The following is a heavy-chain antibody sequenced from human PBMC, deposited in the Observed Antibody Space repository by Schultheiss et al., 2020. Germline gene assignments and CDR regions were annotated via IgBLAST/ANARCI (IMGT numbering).Heavy chain of an antibody. Sequence: ASVKVSCKASGYTFTGYYMHWVRQAPGQGLEWMGWINPNSGGTNYAQKFQDRVTMTRDTSISTAYMELSRLTSDDTAIYYCARDPHDYGGDSHLDYYRGMDVWGQGTTVTVSS. CDR3: ARDPHDYGGDSHLDYYRGMDV. CDR2: INPNSGGT. V-gene: IGHV1-2*02. CDR1: GYTFTGYY. J-gene: IGHJ6*02. D-gene: IGHD4-23*01.